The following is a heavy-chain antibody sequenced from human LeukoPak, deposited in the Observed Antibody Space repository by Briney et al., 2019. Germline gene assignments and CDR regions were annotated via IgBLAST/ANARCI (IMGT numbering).Heavy chain of an antibody. J-gene: IGHJ6*03. D-gene: IGHD2-8*01. CDR1: GGTFSSYA. CDR3: ARGIIYCTNGVCYTPDHYYYYMDV. CDR2: IIPIFGTA. V-gene: IGHV1-69*05. Sequence: SVKVSCKASGGTFSSYAISWVRQAPGQGLEWMGGIIPIFGTANYAQKFQGRVTITTDESTSTAYMELSSLRSEDTAVYYCARGIIYCTNGVCYTPDHYYYYMDVWGKGPRSPSP.